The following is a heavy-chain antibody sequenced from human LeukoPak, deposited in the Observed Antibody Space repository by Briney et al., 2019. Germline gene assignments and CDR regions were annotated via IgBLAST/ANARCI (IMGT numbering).Heavy chain of an antibody. V-gene: IGHV1-18*01. Sequence: ASVKVSCKASGYTFTSYGISWVRQAPGQGLEWMGWISAYNGNTNYAQKLQGRVTMTTDTSTSTAYMELRSLRSDDTAVYYCARGRGISWFGELFAGYFDYWAREPWSPSPQ. CDR3: ARGRGISWFGELFAGYFDY. CDR2: ISAYNGNT. D-gene: IGHD3-10*01. J-gene: IGHJ4*02. CDR1: GYTFTSYG.